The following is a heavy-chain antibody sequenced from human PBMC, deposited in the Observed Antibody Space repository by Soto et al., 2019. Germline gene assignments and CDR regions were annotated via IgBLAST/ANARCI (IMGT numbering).Heavy chain of an antibody. Sequence: RASVKVSCKASGYTFTGYYMHWVRQAPGQGLEWMGWINPNSGGTNYAQKFQGRVTMTRDTSISTAYMELSRLRSDDTAVYYCARDRFVVVPAAINWFDPWGQGTLVTVSS. CDR1: GYTFTGYY. CDR2: INPNSGGT. D-gene: IGHD2-2*02. V-gene: IGHV1-2*02. J-gene: IGHJ5*02. CDR3: ARDRFVVVPAAINWFDP.